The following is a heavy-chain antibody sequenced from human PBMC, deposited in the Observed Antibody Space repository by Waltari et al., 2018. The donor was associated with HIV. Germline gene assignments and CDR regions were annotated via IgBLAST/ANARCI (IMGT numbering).Heavy chain of an antibody. Sequence: QVQLVQSGAEVKKPGASVKVSCKASGYTFTSYGISWVRQAPEHGLEWMGWISAYNGNTNYAQKLQGRVTMTTDTSTSTAYMELRSLRSDDTAVYYCARDQPTLRYCSGGSCGFQHWGQGTLVTVSS. V-gene: IGHV1-18*01. J-gene: IGHJ1*01. CDR1: GYTFTSYG. CDR3: ARDQPTLRYCSGGSCGFQH. CDR2: ISAYNGNT. D-gene: IGHD2-15*01.